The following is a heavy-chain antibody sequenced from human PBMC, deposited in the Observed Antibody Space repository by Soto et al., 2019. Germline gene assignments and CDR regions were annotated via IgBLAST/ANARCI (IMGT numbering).Heavy chain of an antibody. CDR1: GGSISGSSYY. CDR2: IYYSGST. CDR3: ARHPIAARRYFDY. V-gene: IGHV4-39*01. D-gene: IGHD6-6*01. J-gene: IGHJ4*02. Sequence: SETLCLTCTVSGGSISGSSYYWGWIRQPPGKGLEWIGSIYYSGSTYYNPSLKSRVTISVDTSKNQFSLKLSSVTAADTAVYYCARHPIAARRYFDYWGQGTLVTV.